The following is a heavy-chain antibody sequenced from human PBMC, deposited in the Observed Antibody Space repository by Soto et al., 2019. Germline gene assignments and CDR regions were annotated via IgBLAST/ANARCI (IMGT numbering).Heavy chain of an antibody. CDR2: ISAHNGNT. Sequence: QVHLVQSGAEVKKPGASVKVSCKGSGYAFTTYGITWVRQAPGQGLECMGWISAHNGNTNYAQRLQGRVTVTRDTSTCIAYMDLRSLRSDDPAVYYCARGRCGDYWGQGALVTVSS. J-gene: IGHJ4*02. CDR3: ARGRCGDY. CDR1: GYAFTTYG. V-gene: IGHV1-18*01.